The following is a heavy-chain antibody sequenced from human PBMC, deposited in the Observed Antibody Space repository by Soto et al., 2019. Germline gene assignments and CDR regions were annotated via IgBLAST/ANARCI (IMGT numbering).Heavy chain of an antibody. J-gene: IGHJ4*02. D-gene: IGHD3-22*01. CDR1: GGSVSSGSYY. V-gene: IGHV4-61*01. Sequence: KTSETLSLTCTVSGGSVSSGSYYWSWIRQPPGKGLEWIGYIYYSGSTNYNPSLKSRVTISVDTSKNQFSLKLSSVTAADTAVYYCARRHYYDSSGTWGQGTLVTVSS. CDR2: IYYSGST. CDR3: ARRHYYDSSGT.